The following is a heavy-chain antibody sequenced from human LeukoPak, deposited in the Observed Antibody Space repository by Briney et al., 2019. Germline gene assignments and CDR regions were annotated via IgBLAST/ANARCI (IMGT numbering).Heavy chain of an antibody. CDR2: ISGSGDNT. CDR1: GFTFWSYA. CDR3: ANSNYPYSSGWYFDY. D-gene: IGHD6-19*01. V-gene: IGHV3-23*01. J-gene: IGHJ4*02. Sequence: GGSLRLSCAASGFTFWSYAMRRLGPAPGQGLEWGSGISGSGDNTYYADSVKGRFTISRDKSKNTLYLQMNSLRAEDTAVYYCANSNYPYSSGWYFDYWGQGTLVTVSS.